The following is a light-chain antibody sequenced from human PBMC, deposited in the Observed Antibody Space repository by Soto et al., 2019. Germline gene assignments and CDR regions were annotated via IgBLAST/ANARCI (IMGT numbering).Light chain of an antibody. V-gene: IGLV2-14*02. CDR1: YNL. CDR3: SSYTSSSSYV. Sequence: QSALTQPASVSGSPGQSITISCSGTYNLVSWYQQHPGKAPKLMIFEVNKRPSGVSYRFSGSKSGNTASLTISALQAEDEADYYCSSYTSSSSYVFGTGTKLTVL. CDR2: EVN. J-gene: IGLJ1*01.